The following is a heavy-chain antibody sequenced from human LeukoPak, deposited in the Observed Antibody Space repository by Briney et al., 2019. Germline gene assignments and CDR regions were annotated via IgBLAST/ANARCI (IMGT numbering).Heavy chain of an antibody. D-gene: IGHD2-15*01. Sequence: PSETLSLTCTVSGGSISSYYWSWIRQPPGKGLEWIGYIYYSGSTNYNPSLKSRVTISVDTSKNQFSLKLSSVTAADTAVYYCARGGKLVRSWSGGSLSQFDPWGQGTLVTVSS. CDR1: GGSISSYY. CDR2: IYYSGST. J-gene: IGHJ5*02. CDR3: ARGGKLVRSWSGGSLSQFDP. V-gene: IGHV4-59*01.